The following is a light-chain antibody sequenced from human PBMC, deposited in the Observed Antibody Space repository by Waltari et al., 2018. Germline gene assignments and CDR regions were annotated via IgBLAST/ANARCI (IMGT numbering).Light chain of an antibody. Sequence: QLVLTQSPSASASLGASVKLTCTLSSGYSGFPITWHQQQPEKGPRYLMKVNSDGSHTRGDGIPDRFSASTSGAERHLTISSLQSEDEADYYCQTWGNGFRIFGGGTKLTV. V-gene: IGLV4-69*01. CDR3: QTWGNGFRI. J-gene: IGLJ2*01. CDR1: SGYSGFP. CDR2: VNSDGSH.